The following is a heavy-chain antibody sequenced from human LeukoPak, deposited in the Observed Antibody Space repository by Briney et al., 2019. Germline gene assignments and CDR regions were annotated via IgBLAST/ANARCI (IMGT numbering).Heavy chain of an antibody. CDR2: MNPNSGNT. CDR1: GYTFTSYD. J-gene: IGHJ4*02. D-gene: IGHD3-22*01. CDR3: ATDRYYDSSGYYWPY. V-gene: IGHV1-8*01. Sequence: ASVKVSCKASGYTFTSYDINWVRQATGQGLEWMGWMNPNSGNTGYAQKFQGRVTITRNTSISTAYMELSSLRSEDTAVYYCATDRYYDSSGYYWPYWGQGTLVTVSS.